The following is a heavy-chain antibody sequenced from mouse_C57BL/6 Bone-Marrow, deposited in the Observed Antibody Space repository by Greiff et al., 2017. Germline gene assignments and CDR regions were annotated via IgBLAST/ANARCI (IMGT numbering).Heavy chain of an antibody. J-gene: IGHJ3*01. CDR1: GFNFKNSY. CDR3: AKVTASSGYFAY. Sequence: DVQLVESVAELVRPGASVKLSCAASGFNFKNSYMHWVKQRPEQGLEWIGRIDPANGNTKYAPKFQGKATITVNTSSNTAYLQLNSLTSEDTAIYYCAKVTASSGYFAYWGQGTLVTVS. D-gene: IGHD3-2*02. V-gene: IGHV14-3*01. CDR2: IDPANGNT.